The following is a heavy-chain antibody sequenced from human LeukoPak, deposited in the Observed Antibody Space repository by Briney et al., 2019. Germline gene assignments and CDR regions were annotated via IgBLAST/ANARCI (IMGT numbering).Heavy chain of an antibody. Sequence: GGSLRLSCAASGFTFTSYSMSWVRQAPGKGLEWVSSISSSGGDTYYADSVKGRFTVSRDNAKNSLYLQMNSLRVEDTAVYYCARSQFGELLNGFDYWGQGTLVTVSS. CDR1: GFTFTSYS. CDR3: ARSQFGELLNGFDY. D-gene: IGHD3-10*01. J-gene: IGHJ4*02. CDR2: ISSSGGDT. V-gene: IGHV3-21*01.